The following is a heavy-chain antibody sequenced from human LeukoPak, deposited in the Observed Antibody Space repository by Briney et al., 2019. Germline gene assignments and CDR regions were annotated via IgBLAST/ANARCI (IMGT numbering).Heavy chain of an antibody. CDR1: GGSISSSSYY. V-gene: IGHV4-39*07. CDR3: ARGLRLHYHMVRTRYYYYMDV. CDR2: IYYSGST. D-gene: IGHD3-10*01. Sequence: PSVTLSLTCTVSGGSISSSSYYWGWIRQPPGKGLEWIGSIYYSGSTYYNPSLKSRVTISVDTSKNQFSLKLSSVTAADTAVYYCARGLRLHYHMVRTRYYYYMDVWGKGTTVTISS. J-gene: IGHJ6*03.